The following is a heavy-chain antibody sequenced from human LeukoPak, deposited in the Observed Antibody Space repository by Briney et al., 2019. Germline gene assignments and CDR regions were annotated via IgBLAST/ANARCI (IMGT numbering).Heavy chain of an antibody. D-gene: IGHD6-19*01. Sequence: ASAKVSCKTSGFTLTSYYFFWVRLAPGQGLEWMGILNPKTGTTGYAQKFQGRVNLARDTSTSTVYMELSSLRSEDTAIYYCVRDQRRIEVAGYYSDYWGQGTLVTVSS. V-gene: IGHV1-46*01. CDR2: LNPKTGTT. J-gene: IGHJ4*02. CDR1: GFTLTSYY. CDR3: VRDQRRIEVAGYYSDY.